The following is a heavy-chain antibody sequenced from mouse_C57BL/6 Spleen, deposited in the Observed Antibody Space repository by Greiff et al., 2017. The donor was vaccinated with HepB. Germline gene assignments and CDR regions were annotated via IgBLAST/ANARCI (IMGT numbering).Heavy chain of an antibody. CDR1: GFTFSDYY. J-gene: IGHJ4*01. CDR3: ARCGYDESMDY. V-gene: IGHV5-12*01. D-gene: IGHD2-2*01. Sequence: EVKLMESGGGLVQPGGSLKLSCAASGFTFSDYYMYWVRQTPEKRLEWVAYISNGGGSTYYPDTVKGRITISRDNAKNTLYLQMSRLKSEDTAMYYCARCGYDESMDYWGQGTAVTVSS. CDR2: ISNGGGST.